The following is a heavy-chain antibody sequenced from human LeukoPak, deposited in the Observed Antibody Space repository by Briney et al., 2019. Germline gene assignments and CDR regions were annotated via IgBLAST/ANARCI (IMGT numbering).Heavy chain of an antibody. V-gene: IGHV4-59*01. CDR3: ARYRAFDI. J-gene: IGHJ3*02. Sequence: PSETLSLTCTVSGASISSYYWSWIRQPPGKGLEWIGYIYNGDTNYNPSLKSRVTISVATSRSQFSLKLSSVTAADTAMYYCARYRAFDIWGQGTMVTVSS. CDR1: GASISSYY. CDR2: IYNGDT.